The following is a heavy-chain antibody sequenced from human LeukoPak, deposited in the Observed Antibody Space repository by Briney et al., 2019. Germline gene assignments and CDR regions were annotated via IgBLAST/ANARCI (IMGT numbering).Heavy chain of an antibody. CDR2: INPSGGSP. D-gene: IGHD3-16*01. CDR3: ARGGVLKSVDY. CDR1: GYTFTGYY. V-gene: IGHV1-46*01. Sequence: ASVKVSCKASGYTFTGYYIHWVRQAPGQGLEWMGIINPSGGSPTYAQKFQGRVTMTRDMSTSTVYMELSSLRSEDTAVYYCARGGVLKSVDYWGQGTLLAVSS. J-gene: IGHJ4*02.